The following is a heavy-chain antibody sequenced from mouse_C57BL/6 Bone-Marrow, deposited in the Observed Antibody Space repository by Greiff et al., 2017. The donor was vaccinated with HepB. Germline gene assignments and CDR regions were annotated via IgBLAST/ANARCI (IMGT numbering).Heavy chain of an antibody. J-gene: IGHJ2*01. D-gene: IGHD1-1*01. CDR2: IYPRSGNT. CDR3: ARGDYYGSPY. CDR1: GYTFTSYG. V-gene: IGHV1-81*01. Sequence: QVQLQQSGAELARPGASVKLSCKASGYTFTSYGISWVKQRTGQGLEWIGEIYPRSGNTYYNEKFKGKATLTADKSSSTAYMGLRSLTSEDSAVYFCARGDYYGSPYWGQGTTLTVSS.